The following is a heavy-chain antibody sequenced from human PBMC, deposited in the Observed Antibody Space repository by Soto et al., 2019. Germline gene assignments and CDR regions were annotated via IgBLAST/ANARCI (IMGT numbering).Heavy chain of an antibody. CDR1: GGTFSSYT. CDR2: IIPILGIA. CDR3: ARDSPYYDILTGYYTHYYYYYGMDV. Sequence: SVKVSCTASGGTFSSYTISWVRQAPGQGLEWMGRIIPILGIANYAQKFQGRVTITADKSTSTAYMELSSLRSEDTAVYYCARDSPYYDILTGYYTHYYYYYGMDVWGQGTTVTVS. J-gene: IGHJ6*02. D-gene: IGHD3-9*01. V-gene: IGHV1-69*04.